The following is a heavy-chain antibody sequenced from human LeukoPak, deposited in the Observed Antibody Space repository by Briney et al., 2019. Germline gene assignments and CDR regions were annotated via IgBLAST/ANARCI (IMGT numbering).Heavy chain of an antibody. CDR1: GFTFGDYA. V-gene: IGHV3-49*03. J-gene: IGHJ6*03. CDR3: TRDRGYSSSWYSRDYYYYYMDV. Sequence: GGSLRLSCTASGFTFGDYAMSWFRQAPGKGLEWVGFIRSKAYGGTTEYAASVKGRFTISRDDSKSIAYLQMNSLKTEDTAVYCCTRDRGYSSSWYSRDYYYYYMDVWGKGTTVAVSS. CDR2: IRSKAYGGTT. D-gene: IGHD6-13*01.